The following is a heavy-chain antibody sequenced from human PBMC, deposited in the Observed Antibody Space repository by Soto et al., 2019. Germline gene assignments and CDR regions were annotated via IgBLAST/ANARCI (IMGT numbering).Heavy chain of an antibody. CDR2: IYPGDSDT. CDR1: GYSFTSYW. CDR3: ARIRGSYYYYYGMDV. D-gene: IGHD5-12*01. J-gene: IGHJ6*02. Sequence: PGESLKISCKGSGYSFTSYWIGWVRQMPGKGLEWMGIIYPGDSDTRYSPSFQGQVTISADKSISTAYLQWSSLKASDTAMYYCARIRGSYYYYYGMDVWGQGTTVTLSS. V-gene: IGHV5-51*01.